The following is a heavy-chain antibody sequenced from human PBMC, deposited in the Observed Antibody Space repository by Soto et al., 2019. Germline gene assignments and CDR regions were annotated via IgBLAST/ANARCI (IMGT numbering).Heavy chain of an antibody. Sequence: HVQLVQSGAEVKKPGASVKVSCKASGYTFTSYIMHWVRQAPGHGLEWMGIINPTGGSTSYAQKCQGRGTLTRDTSTSTVYMELSSLRSEDTAVYYCASHYGDWAYFDYWCQGTLVTVSS. V-gene: IGHV1-46*01. D-gene: IGHD4-17*01. CDR3: ASHYGDWAYFDY. CDR2: INPTGGST. CDR1: GYTFTSYI. J-gene: IGHJ4*02.